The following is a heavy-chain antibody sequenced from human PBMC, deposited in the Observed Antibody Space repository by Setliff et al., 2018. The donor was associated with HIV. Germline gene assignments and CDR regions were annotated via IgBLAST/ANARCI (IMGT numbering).Heavy chain of an antibody. CDR2: IYYSGST. J-gene: IGHJ4*02. CDR1: GGSLSSHY. Sequence: SETLSLTCTVSGGSLSSHYWSWIRQPPGKGLEWIGYIYYSGSTNYNPSLKSRVTISVDTSKNQFSLRLSSVTAADTAVYYCARVPRQLLKGAAAYFDYWGQGTLVTVSS. V-gene: IGHV4-59*11. D-gene: IGHD5-18*01. CDR3: ARVPRQLLKGAAAYFDY.